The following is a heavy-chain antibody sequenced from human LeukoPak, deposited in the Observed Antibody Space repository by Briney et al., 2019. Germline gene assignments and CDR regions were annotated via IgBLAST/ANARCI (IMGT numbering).Heavy chain of an antibody. CDR2: ISGSGGST. V-gene: IGHV3-23*01. CDR1: GFTFSSYA. J-gene: IGHJ6*02. CDR3: AKRQLQYYYYGLDV. D-gene: IGHD1-1*01. Sequence: GGSLRLSCAASGFTFSSYAMSWVRQAPGKGLEWVSAISGSGGSTYYADSVKGRFTISRDNSKNTLYLQMNSLRAEDTAVYYCAKRQLQYYYYGLDVWGQGTTVTVSS.